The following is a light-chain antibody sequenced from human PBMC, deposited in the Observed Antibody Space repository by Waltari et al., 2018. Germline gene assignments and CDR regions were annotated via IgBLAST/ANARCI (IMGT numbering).Light chain of an antibody. CDR3: HQYGSSPCT. Sequence: EIVLTQSPGTLSLSPGERATLSCRASQSVSSSYLAWYQQKPGQAPRRLIYGASSRATGIPDRFSGSGSGTDFTLTISRLEPEDFAVYYCHQYGSSPCTFGQGTKLEIK. CDR1: QSVSSSY. V-gene: IGKV3-20*01. CDR2: GAS. J-gene: IGKJ2*02.